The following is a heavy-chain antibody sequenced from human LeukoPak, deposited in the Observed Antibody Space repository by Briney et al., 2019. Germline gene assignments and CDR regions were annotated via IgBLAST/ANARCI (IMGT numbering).Heavy chain of an antibody. CDR3: ARDWNYFGSRSTSYTPDY. CDR1: GFTFSSYG. CDR2: ISYDGSNK. D-gene: IGHD1-7*01. Sequence: GGSLRLSCAASGFTFSSYGIHWVRQAPGKGLEWVAVISYDGSNKYYADSVKGRFTISRDNSKNTLYLQMNSLRAEDTAVYYCARDWNYFGSRSTSYTPDYWGQGTLVTVSS. V-gene: IGHV3-30*19. J-gene: IGHJ4*02.